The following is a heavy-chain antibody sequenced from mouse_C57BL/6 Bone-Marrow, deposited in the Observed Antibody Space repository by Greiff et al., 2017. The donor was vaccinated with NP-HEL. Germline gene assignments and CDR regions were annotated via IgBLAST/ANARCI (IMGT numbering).Heavy chain of an antibody. CDR2: ISYDGSN. V-gene: IGHV3-6*01. J-gene: IGHJ4*01. CDR1: GYSITSGYY. CDR3: ARVGTTDYYAMDY. D-gene: IGHD1-1*01. Sequence: DVKLQESGPGLVKPSQSLSLTCSVTGYSITSGYYWNWIRQFPGNKLEWMGYISYDGSNNYNPSLKNRISITRDTSKNQFFLKLNSVTTEDTATYYCARVGTTDYYAMDYWGQGTSVTVSS.